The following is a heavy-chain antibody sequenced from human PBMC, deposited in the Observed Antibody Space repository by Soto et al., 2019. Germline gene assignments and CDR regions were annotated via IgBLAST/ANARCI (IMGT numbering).Heavy chain of an antibody. CDR1: GGSISSGGYY. J-gene: IGHJ5*02. Sequence: SETLSLTCTVSGGSISSGGYYWSWIRQHPGKGLEWIGYIYYSGSTYYNPSLKSRVTISVDTSKNQFSLKLSSVTAADTAVYYCARDTLGYCSSTSCLGGWFDPWGQGTLVTVSS. CDR3: ARDTLGYCSSTSCLGGWFDP. D-gene: IGHD2-2*01. V-gene: IGHV4-31*03. CDR2: IYYSGST.